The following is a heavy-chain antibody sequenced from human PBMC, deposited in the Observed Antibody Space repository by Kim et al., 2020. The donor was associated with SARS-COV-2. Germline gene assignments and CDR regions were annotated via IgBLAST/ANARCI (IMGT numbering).Heavy chain of an antibody. CDR2: ISGGGSRT. Sequence: GGSLRLSCAASGFTFHDYYMNWIRHAPGKGLEWVSYISGGGSRTYYADSVKGRFTISRDNAKKSLFLQMDSLRAEDTSIYYCATGDSYACDNWGQGTLVTVSS. V-gene: IGHV3-11*04. CDR1: GFTFHDYY. J-gene: IGHJ4*02. CDR3: ATGDSYACDN. D-gene: IGHD3-16*01.